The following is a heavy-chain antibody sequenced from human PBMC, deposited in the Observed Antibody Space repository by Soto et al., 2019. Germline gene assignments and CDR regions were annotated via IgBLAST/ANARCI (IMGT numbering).Heavy chain of an antibody. CDR3: ARHSVVLWFGELSDYRSPAIDY. V-gene: IGHV4-39*01. J-gene: IGHJ4*02. Sequence: QLQLQESGPGLVKPSETLSLTCTVSGGSISSSSYYWGWIRQPPGKGLEWIGSIYYSGSTYYNPSLKSRVTISVDTSKNQFSLKLSSVTAADTAVYYCARHSVVLWFGELSDYRSPAIDYWGQGTLVAVSS. CDR1: GGSISSSSYY. D-gene: IGHD3-10*01. CDR2: IYYSGST.